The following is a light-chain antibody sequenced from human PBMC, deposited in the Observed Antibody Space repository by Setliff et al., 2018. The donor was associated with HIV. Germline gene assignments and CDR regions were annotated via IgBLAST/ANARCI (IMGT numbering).Light chain of an antibody. Sequence: QSVLTQPPSVSGSPGQSVTISCTGTSSDVGGYNYVSWYQQHPGKAPKVLIYDVTKRPSGVPDRFSGSKSGNTASLTISGLQAEDEADYYCSSYTFSSTPYVFGTGTKVTVL. CDR3: SSYTFSSTPYV. CDR2: DVT. V-gene: IGLV2-11*01. J-gene: IGLJ1*01. CDR1: SSDVGGYNY.